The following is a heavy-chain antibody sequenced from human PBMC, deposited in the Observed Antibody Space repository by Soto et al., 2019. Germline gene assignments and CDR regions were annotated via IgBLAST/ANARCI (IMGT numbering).Heavy chain of an antibody. V-gene: IGHV1-2*02. CDR1: GYTFTGYY. CDR2: INPNSGGT. D-gene: IGHD4-17*01. Sequence: ASVKVSCKASGYTFTGYYMHWVRQAPGQGLEWMGWINPNSGGTNYAQKFQDRVTMTRDTSISTAYMELSRLRSDDTAVYYCARAREGDYGDYRADYWGQGTPVTVSS. J-gene: IGHJ4*02. CDR3: ARAREGDYGDYRADY.